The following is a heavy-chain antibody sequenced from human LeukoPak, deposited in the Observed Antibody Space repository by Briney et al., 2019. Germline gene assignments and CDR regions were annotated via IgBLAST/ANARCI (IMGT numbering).Heavy chain of an antibody. CDR2: INPSGGST. Sequence: ASVKVSCKASGYTFTSYYMHWVRQAPGQGLEWMGIINPSGGSTSYAQKFQGRVTMTRDTSTSTVYMELSSLRSEDTAVYYCATTNTAMGHFDYWGQGTLVTVSS. J-gene: IGHJ4*02. CDR3: ATTNTAMGHFDY. CDR1: GYTFTSYY. D-gene: IGHD5-18*01. V-gene: IGHV1-46*01.